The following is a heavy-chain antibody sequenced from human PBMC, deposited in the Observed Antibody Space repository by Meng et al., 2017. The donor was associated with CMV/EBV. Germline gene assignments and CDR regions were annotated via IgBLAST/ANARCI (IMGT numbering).Heavy chain of an antibody. J-gene: IGHJ4*02. CDR1: GFTFDGYA. D-gene: IGHD3-16*01. Sequence: SLKISCAASGFTFDGYAMHWVRQAPGKGLEWVSGICLNCGSISYADSVKGRFTISRDNAKNSLYLQMNSLRAEDTALYYCAKDMRGQPGPAFNYWGQGTLVTVSS. CDR3: AKDMRGQPGPAFNY. CDR2: ICLNCGSI. V-gene: IGHV3-9*01.